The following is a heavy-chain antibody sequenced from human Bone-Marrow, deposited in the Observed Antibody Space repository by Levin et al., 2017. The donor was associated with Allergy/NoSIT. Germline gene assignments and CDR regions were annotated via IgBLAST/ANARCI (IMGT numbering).Heavy chain of an antibody. CDR2: IIPIFGTA. V-gene: IGHV1-69*06. J-gene: IGHJ5*02. CDR3: ARDGTISGTISWFDP. Sequence: KISCKASGGTFSNYEISWVRQAPGQGLEWMGGIIPIFGTANYAQKFQGRVTISADISTTTAYMELSSLKSDDTAVYYCARDGTISGTISWFDPWGQGTLVTVSS. CDR1: GGTFSNYE. D-gene: IGHD1-7*01.